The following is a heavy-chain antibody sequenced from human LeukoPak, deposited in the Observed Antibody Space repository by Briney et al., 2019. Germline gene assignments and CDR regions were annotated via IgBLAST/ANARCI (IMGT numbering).Heavy chain of an antibody. CDR2: ISGRGDST. J-gene: IGHJ4*02. D-gene: IGHD2-15*01. Sequence: GGSLRLSCAASGFTFSSFAMTWVRQAPGKGLEWVSGISGRGDSTYYADSVKGQLTISRDNSKNTLYLQMSSLRADDTAVYFCAKAPCSGGSCYFSDWGQGTLVTVSS. CDR1: GFTFSSFA. CDR3: AKAPCSGGSCYFSD. V-gene: IGHV3-23*01.